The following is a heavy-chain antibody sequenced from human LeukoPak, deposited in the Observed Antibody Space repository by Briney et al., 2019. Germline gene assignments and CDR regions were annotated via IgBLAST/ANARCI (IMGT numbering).Heavy chain of an antibody. D-gene: IGHD6-13*01. J-gene: IGHJ4*02. V-gene: IGHV4-4*07. CDR2: IYSTGST. Sequence: SETLFLTCTVSGGSISSYYWSWIRQPAGKGLEWIGRIYSTGSTNYNPSLKSRVTMSVDTSKNQFSLRLRSVTAADTAVYYCARQIASAGTAGFDFWGQGALVTVSS. CDR1: GGSISSYY. CDR3: ARQIASAGTAGFDF.